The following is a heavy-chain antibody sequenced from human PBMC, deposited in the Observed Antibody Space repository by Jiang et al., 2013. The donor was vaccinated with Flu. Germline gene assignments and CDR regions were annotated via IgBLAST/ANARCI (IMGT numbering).Heavy chain of an antibody. J-gene: IGHJ5*02. CDR3: ARGYYGSGRGVWFDP. D-gene: IGHD3-10*01. CDR1: GFSLSTSGMC. V-gene: IGHV2-70*11. CDR2: IDWDDDK. Sequence: TLTCTFSGFSLSTSGMCVSWIRQPPGKALEWLARIDWDDDKYYSTSLKTRLTISKDTSKNQVVLTMTNMDPVDTATYYCARGYYGSGRGVWFDPWGQGTLVTVSS.